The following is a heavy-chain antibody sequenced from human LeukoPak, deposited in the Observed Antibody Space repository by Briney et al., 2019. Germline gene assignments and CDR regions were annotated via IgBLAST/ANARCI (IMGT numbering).Heavy chain of an antibody. CDR3: ARDRRRDGYSRFDY. CDR2: MYYSGTT. V-gene: IGHV4-39*07. J-gene: IGHJ4*02. D-gene: IGHD5-24*01. CDR1: GGSISSRSYY. Sequence: PSETLSLTCTVSGGSISSRSYYWGWIRQPPGKGLEWIGSMYYSGTTYYNPSLKSRVTISIDTSKNQFSLKLSSVTAADTAVYYCARDRRRDGYSRFDYWGQGTLVTVSS.